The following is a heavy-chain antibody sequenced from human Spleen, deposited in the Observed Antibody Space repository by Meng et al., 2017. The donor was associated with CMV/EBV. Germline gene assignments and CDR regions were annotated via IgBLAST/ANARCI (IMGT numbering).Heavy chain of an antibody. J-gene: IGHJ4*02. CDR3: ARHARSDILPNGY. V-gene: IGHV3-30*02. Sequence: GGSLRLSCAASGFTFSSYAMHWVRQAPGKGLEWVAFIRYDGSNKYYADSVKGRFTISRDNSKNTLYLQMNSLRAEDTAVYYCARHARSDILPNGYWGQGTLVTVS. CDR2: IRYDGSNK. CDR1: GFTFSSYA. D-gene: IGHD3-9*01.